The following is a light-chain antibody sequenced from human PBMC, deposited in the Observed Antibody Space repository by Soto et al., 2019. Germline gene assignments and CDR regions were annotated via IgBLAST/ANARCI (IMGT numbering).Light chain of an antibody. CDR3: SSYTSSFYV. CDR1: SSDVGGYNY. V-gene: IGLV2-14*01. CDR2: DVS. Sequence: QSVLPQPASVSGSPGQSITIACTGTSSDVGGYNYVSWYQQHPGKAPKLMIYDVSNRPSGVSNRFSGSKSGNTASLTISGLQAEDAADYYCSSYTSSFYVFGTGTKVTVL. J-gene: IGLJ1*01.